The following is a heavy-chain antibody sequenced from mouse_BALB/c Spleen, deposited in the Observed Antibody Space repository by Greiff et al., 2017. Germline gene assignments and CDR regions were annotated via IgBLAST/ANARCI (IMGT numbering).Heavy chain of an antibody. CDR2: ISTYYGDA. V-gene: IGHV1S137*01. CDR3: ARWGGNYVYYAMDY. Sequence: QVQLKESGAELVRPGVSVKISCKGSGYTFTDYAMHWVKQSHAKSLEWIGVISTYYGDASYNQKFKGKATMTVDKSSSTAYMELARLTSEDSAIYYCARWGGNYVYYAMDYWGQGTSVTVSS. D-gene: IGHD2-1*01. J-gene: IGHJ4*01. CDR1: GYTFTDYA.